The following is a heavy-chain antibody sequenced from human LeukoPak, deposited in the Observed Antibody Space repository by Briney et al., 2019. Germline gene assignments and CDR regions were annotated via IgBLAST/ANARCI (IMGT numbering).Heavy chain of an antibody. Sequence: ASVKVSCKASGYTFTGYFIHWVRQAPGQGLEWMGWINPNSGGTNYAHKFQGRVTMTRDTSISTAYMELSRLRSDDTAVYYCAISDYGGKSPPLDYWGQGTLVTVSS. CDR3: AISDYGGKSPPLDY. J-gene: IGHJ4*02. CDR2: INPNSGGT. D-gene: IGHD4-23*01. CDR1: GYTFTGYF. V-gene: IGHV1-2*07.